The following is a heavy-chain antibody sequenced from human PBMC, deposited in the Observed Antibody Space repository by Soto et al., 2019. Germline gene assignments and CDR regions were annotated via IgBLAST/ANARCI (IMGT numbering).Heavy chain of an antibody. D-gene: IGHD1-26*01. J-gene: IGHJ5*02. CDR1: GFTLSRYY. CDR3: ARDNSESNSWWFDP. V-gene: IGHV1-46*01. Sequence: QGQLLQSGAGVKQPGASVKVSCRASGFTLSRYYRNWIRQAPGKGLEWMGIINPSGASTNYAQKFQGRVTLTRDTSTSTVSMEVSSLRSEDTAVYYCARDNSESNSWWFDPWGQGTLVTVSS. CDR2: INPSGAST.